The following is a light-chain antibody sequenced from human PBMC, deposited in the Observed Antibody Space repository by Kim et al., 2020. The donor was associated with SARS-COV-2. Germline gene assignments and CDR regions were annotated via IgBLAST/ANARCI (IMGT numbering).Light chain of an antibody. CDR2: EDT. CDR3: QAWDSGTVV. CDR1: KLGDRY. Sequence: SYELTQPPSVSVSPGETASITCSGDKLGDRYACWYQQKPGQSPLLVIYEDTKRPSGIPERFPGSNSGNTATLTVSGTQAMDEADYYCQAWDSGTVVFGGGTQLTVL. V-gene: IGLV3-1*01. J-gene: IGLJ2*01.